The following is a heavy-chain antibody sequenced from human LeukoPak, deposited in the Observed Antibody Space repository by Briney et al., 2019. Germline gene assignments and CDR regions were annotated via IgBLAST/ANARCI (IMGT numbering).Heavy chain of an antibody. CDR1: SGSFSGYY. CDR3: ARRLVASGASQVSDD. J-gene: IGHJ4*02. V-gene: IGHV4-34*01. CDR2: INDSGSV. D-gene: IGHD2-15*01. Sequence: SEPLSLTCAVYSGSFSGYYWSWIRQPPGKGLEWIGEINDSGSVNCNPSLKNRVTLSVDTSKNQFSLRLSSVAAADTAVYYCARRLVASGASQVSDDWGQGTLVTVSS.